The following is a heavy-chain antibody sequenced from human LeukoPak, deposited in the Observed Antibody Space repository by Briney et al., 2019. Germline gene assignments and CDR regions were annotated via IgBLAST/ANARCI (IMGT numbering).Heavy chain of an antibody. CDR1: GGSISSSSYY. V-gene: IGHV4-39*07. J-gene: IGHJ3*02. Sequence: PSETLSLTCTVSGGSISSSSYYWGWIRQPPGKGLEWIGSIYYSGSTYYNPSLKSRVTISVDTSKNQFSLKLSSVTAADTAVYYCARVAPWMNAFDIWGQGTMVTVSS. CDR2: IYYSGST. CDR3: ARVAPWMNAFDI. D-gene: IGHD5-12*01.